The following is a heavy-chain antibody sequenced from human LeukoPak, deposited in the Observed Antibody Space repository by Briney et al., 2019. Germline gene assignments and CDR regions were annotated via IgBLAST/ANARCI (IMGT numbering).Heavy chain of an antibody. D-gene: IGHD2-2*02. CDR2: IYPGDSHT. Sequence: GESLKISCKGSGYSFPNYWIGWVRQMPGKGLEWMGIIYPGDSHTRYSPSFQDQVTISVDKSISTAYLQWSSLKASDTAMYYCARGPYAYTSSATLGSYNWFDPWGQGSLVSVSS. V-gene: IGHV5-51*01. CDR3: ARGPYAYTSSATLGSYNWFDP. CDR1: GYSFPNYW. J-gene: IGHJ5*02.